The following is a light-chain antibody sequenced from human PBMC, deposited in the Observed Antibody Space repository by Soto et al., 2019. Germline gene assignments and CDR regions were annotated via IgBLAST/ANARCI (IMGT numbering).Light chain of an antibody. J-gene: IGKJ2*01. V-gene: IGKV3-20*01. CDR3: QQYVNSPVT. CDR2: GAS. Sequence: EIVLTQSPDTLYLSPGEGATLSCRASQRVNSSYLAWYQQKPGQAPRLLISGASDRATGVPARVSGSGYGTDFTLTLSSLEPEDFAVYYCQQYVNSPVTFGQGTKLQIK. CDR1: QRVNSSY.